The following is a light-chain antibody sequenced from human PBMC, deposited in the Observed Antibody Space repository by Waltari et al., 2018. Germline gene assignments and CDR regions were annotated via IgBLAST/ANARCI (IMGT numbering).Light chain of an antibody. CDR1: QSVRRSR. J-gene: IGKJ2*01. CDR3: QQFASSVMYT. Sequence: EVELTQSPGTLSVSPGERATLSCRASQSVRRSRIAWYVHKAGQSPRLLIYAASVRATGIPDRFSGSGSGTDFSLTISRVEPEDSAVYYCQQFASSVMYTFGQGTKVEI. CDR2: AAS. V-gene: IGKV3-20*01.